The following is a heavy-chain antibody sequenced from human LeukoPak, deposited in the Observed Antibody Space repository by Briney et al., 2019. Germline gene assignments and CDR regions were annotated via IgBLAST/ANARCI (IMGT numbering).Heavy chain of an antibody. CDR3: ARTVSGYYFNA. CDR2: VAYSGAT. D-gene: IGHD5-12*01. J-gene: IGHJ5*02. Sequence: SETLSLSCTVSGGSINGYYWSWIRQPPGKGLEWIGYVAYSGATNYNLSFKSRVTISLDTSKTQFSLKLSSVTAADTVFYYCARTVSGYYFNAWGPGTLVTVSS. CDR1: GGSINGYY. V-gene: IGHV4-59*01.